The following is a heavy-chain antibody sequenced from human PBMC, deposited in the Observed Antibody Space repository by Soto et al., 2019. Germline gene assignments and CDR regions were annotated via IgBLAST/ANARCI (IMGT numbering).Heavy chain of an antibody. J-gene: IGHJ1*01. V-gene: IGHV3-23*01. Sequence: GGSLRLSCAASGFTFSSYAMSWVRQAPGKGLEWVSTISGSCGSTYYAGSVKGRFTISRDNSKTTLYLQMNSLRAEDTAVYYCAKSPDGCSSTTCSRGYFQHWGQGTLVTVSS. D-gene: IGHD2-2*01. CDR2: ISGSCGST. CDR3: AKSPDGCSSTTCSRGYFQH. CDR1: GFTFSSYA.